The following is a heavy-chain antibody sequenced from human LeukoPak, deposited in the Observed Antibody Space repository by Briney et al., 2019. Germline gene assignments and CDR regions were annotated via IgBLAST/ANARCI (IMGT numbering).Heavy chain of an antibody. Sequence: SETLSLTCTVSGGSISSSSYYWGWIRQPPGKGLEWIGSIYYSGGTYYNPSLKSRVTISVDTSKNQFSLKLSSVTAANTAVYYCARHEMTTVSFDYWGQGTLVTVSS. D-gene: IGHD4-17*01. CDR3: ARHEMTTVSFDY. J-gene: IGHJ4*02. V-gene: IGHV4-39*01. CDR2: IYYSGGT. CDR1: GGSISSSSYY.